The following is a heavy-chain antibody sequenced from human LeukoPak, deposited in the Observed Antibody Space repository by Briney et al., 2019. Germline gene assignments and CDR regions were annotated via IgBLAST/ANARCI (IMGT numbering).Heavy chain of an antibody. Sequence: GASVKVSCKASGYTFTSSDINWVRQATGQGIEWMGWISAYNGNTNYAQKLQGRVTMTTDTSTSTAYMELRSLRSDDTAVYYCASLLYGSGSYSMFAFDPWGQGTLVTVSS. CDR2: ISAYNGNT. D-gene: IGHD3-10*01. V-gene: IGHV1-18*01. CDR3: ASLLYGSGSYSMFAFDP. J-gene: IGHJ5*02. CDR1: GYTFTSSD.